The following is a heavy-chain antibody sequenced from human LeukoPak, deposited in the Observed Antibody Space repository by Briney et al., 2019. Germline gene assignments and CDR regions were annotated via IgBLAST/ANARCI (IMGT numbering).Heavy chain of an antibody. CDR2: FDPEDGET. CDR1: GYTHTQLS. J-gene: IGHJ3*02. Sequence: ASVKVSRKVSGYTHTQLSMHWVRPAPGKGLEWMGGFDPEDGETIYAQKFQGRVTMTEDTSTDTAYMELSSLRSEDTAVYYCATVLTMVRGVERRAFDIWGQGTMVTVSS. D-gene: IGHD3-10*01. CDR3: ATVLTMVRGVERRAFDI. V-gene: IGHV1-24*01.